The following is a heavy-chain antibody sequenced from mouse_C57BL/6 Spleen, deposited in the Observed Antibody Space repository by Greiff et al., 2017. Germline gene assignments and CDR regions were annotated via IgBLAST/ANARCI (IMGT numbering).Heavy chain of an antibody. CDR2: IWGDGST. J-gene: IGHJ4*01. CDR1: GFSLTSYG. Sequence: VQLQESGPGLVAPSPSLSITCTVSGFSLTSYGVSWVRQPPGKGLEWLGVIWGDGSTNYHSALISSLTIRTDNSKSHVFLKLNSLQTDDTATYYCATYYYGSSSYAMDYWGQGTSVTVAS. CDR3: ATYYYGSSSYAMDY. V-gene: IGHV2-3*01. D-gene: IGHD1-1*01.